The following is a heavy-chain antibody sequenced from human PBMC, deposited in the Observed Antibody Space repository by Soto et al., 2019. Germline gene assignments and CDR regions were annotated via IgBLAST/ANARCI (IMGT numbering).Heavy chain of an antibody. CDR3: AGYSNSWSKYVKH. D-gene: IGHD6-13*01. Sequence: SLTCAVYGGSFSGFCWGWVRQTPGERLEWVGDICHGGGANYNPSLKSRVSFSMDPSKNQFSLKLNSVMAADTAVYYCAGYSNSWSKYVKHWGRGSLVNVSS. J-gene: IGHJ1*01. V-gene: IGHV4-34*01. CDR2: ICHGGGA. CDR1: GGSFSGFC.